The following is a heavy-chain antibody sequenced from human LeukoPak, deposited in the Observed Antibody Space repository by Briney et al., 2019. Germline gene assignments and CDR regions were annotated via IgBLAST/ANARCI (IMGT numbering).Heavy chain of an antibody. V-gene: IGHV3-30*01. CDR3: ARVHDFDY. Sequence: PGGSLRLSCAAPGFTFSSYAMHWVRQAPGKGLEWVAVISYDGSNKYYADSVKGRFTISRDNSKNTLYLQMNSLRAEDTAVYYCARVHDFDYWGQGTLVTVSS. J-gene: IGHJ4*02. CDR2: ISYDGSNK. CDR1: GFTFSSYA.